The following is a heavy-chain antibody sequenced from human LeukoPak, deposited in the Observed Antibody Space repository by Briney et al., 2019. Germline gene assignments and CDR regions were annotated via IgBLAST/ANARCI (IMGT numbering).Heavy chain of an antibody. Sequence: PGGSLRLSCAASGFTFSSYAMSWVRQAPGKGLEWVSAISGSGGSTYYADSVKGRFTISRDKSKNTLYLQMNSLRAEDTAVYYCAKDYGSGSYYNPDYWGQGTLVIVSS. CDR2: ISGSGGST. CDR3: AKDYGSGSYYNPDY. D-gene: IGHD3-10*01. CDR1: GFTFSSYA. V-gene: IGHV3-23*01. J-gene: IGHJ4*02.